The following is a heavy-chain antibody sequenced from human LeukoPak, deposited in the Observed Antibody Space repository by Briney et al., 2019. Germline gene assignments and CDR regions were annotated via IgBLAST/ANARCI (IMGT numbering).Heavy chain of an antibody. D-gene: IGHD6-19*01. CDR2: ISYDGSNK. CDR3: AKDLGGSGWYYFDY. Sequence: GRSLRLSCAASGFTFSSYGMHWVRQAPGKGLEWVAVISYDGSNKHYADSVKGRFTISRDNSKNTLYLQMNSLRAEDTAVYYCAKDLGGSGWYYFDYWGQGTLVTVSS. J-gene: IGHJ4*02. CDR1: GFTFSSYG. V-gene: IGHV3-30*18.